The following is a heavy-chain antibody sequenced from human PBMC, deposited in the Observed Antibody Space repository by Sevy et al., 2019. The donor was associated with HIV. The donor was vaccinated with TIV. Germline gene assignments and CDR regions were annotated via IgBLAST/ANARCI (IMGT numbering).Heavy chain of an antibody. D-gene: IGHD1-1*01. CDR1: GFTITSYS. CDR2: ISYDATNK. J-gene: IGHJ1*01. Sequence: GESLKISCAASGFTITSYSMHWVRQAPGKGLEWVATISYDATNKHYADSVKGRFTISRDNSRNSLFLQMNSLRSEDTAVYYCALERLSSNVAEYFQNWGQGTLVTVSS. V-gene: IGHV3-30-3*01. CDR3: ALERLSSNVAEYFQN.